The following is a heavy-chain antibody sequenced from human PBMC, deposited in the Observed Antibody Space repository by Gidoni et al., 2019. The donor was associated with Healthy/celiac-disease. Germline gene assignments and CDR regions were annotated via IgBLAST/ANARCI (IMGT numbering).Heavy chain of an antibody. J-gene: IGHJ5*02. CDR1: GFTFTSSA. D-gene: IGHD2-8*01. CDR3: AASYCTNGVCYIHRWFDP. Sequence: QMQLVQSGPEVKKPGTSVKVSCKASGFTFTSSAVQWVRQARGQRLEWIGWIVVGSGNTNYAQKFQERVTITRDMSTSTAYMELSSLRSEDTAVYYCAASYCTNGVCYIHRWFDPWGQGTLVTVSS. CDR2: IVVGSGNT. V-gene: IGHV1-58*01.